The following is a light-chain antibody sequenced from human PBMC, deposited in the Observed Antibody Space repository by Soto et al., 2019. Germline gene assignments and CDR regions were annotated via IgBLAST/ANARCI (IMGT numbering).Light chain of an antibody. CDR2: EVT. J-gene: IGLJ1*01. CDR1: SSDVGGYNY. Sequence: QSVLTQPASVSGSPGQSITISCTGTSSDVGGYNYVSWYQQHPGKAPKLMLSEVTDRPSGVSNRLSGSKSGNTASLTISGLQAEDEADYYGSSYTSSSTYVFGTGTKVTVL. CDR3: SSYTSSSTYV. V-gene: IGLV2-14*01.